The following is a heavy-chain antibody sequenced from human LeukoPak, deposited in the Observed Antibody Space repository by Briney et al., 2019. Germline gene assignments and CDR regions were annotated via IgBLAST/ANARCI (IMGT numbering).Heavy chain of an antibody. CDR2: MNPNSGNT. CDR3: ALEPNGDYVRWFDP. D-gene: IGHD4-17*01. J-gene: IGHJ5*02. V-gene: IGHV1-8*01. CDR1: GYTFTSYD. Sequence: ASAKVSCKASGYTFTSYDINWVRQATGQGLEWMGWMNPNSGNTGYAQKFQGRVTMTRNTSISTAYMELSSLRSEDTAVYYCALEPNGDYVRWFDPWGQGTLVTVSS.